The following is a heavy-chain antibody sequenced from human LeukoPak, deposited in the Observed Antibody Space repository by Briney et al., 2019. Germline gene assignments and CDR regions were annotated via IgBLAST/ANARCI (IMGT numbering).Heavy chain of an antibody. CDR2: ISGSGGST. J-gene: IGHJ5*02. V-gene: IGHV3-23*01. D-gene: IGHD2-21*02. CDR1: GFTFSSYG. CDR3: AKGLYGDYNNWFDP. Sequence: GGSLRLSCAASGFTFSSYGMSWVRQAPGKGLGWVSAISGSGGSTYYADSVKGRFTISRDNSKNTLYLQMNSLRAEDTAVYYCAKGLYGDYNNWFDPWGQGTLVTVSS.